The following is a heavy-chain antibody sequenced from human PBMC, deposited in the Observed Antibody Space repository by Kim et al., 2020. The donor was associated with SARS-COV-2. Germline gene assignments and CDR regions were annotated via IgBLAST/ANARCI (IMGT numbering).Heavy chain of an antibody. CDR2: IYYSGST. Sequence: SETLSLTCTVSGGSISSYYWSWIRQPPGKGLEWIGYIYYSGSTNYNPSLKSRVTISVDTSKNQFSLKLSSVTAADTAVYYCAAGVAAAAPFDYWGQGTLVTVSS. D-gene: IGHD6-13*01. CDR1: GGSISSYY. CDR3: AAGVAAAAPFDY. J-gene: IGHJ4*02. V-gene: IGHV4-59*13.